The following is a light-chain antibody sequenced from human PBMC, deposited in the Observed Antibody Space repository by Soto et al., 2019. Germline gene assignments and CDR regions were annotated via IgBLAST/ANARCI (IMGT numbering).Light chain of an antibody. CDR1: SSDVGGYNY. J-gene: IGLJ1*01. V-gene: IGLV2-14*01. CDR2: EVS. CDR3: SSYTSSGTPPYV. Sequence: QSALTQPASVSGSPGQSITISCTGTSSDVGGYNYVSWYQEHPGKAPKLMIYEVSDRPSGVSNRFSGSKSGNTASLTISGLQAEDEAAYYCSSYTSSGTPPYVFGTGTKVTVL.